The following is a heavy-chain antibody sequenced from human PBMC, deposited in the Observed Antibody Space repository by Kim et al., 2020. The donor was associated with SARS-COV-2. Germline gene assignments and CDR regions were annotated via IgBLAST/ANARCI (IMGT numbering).Heavy chain of an antibody. D-gene: IGHD3-10*01. CDR1: GFTFDNFG. V-gene: IGHV3-30*18. CDR2: ISYEGSIK. J-gene: IGHJ4*02. Sequence: GGSLRLSCVASGFTFDNFGFHWVRQAPGKGLEWVAGISYEGSIKHYADFSEGRLTISKDNSKNTVYLQMNSLRPEDTAVYYCANRKGFFMLGGDYLDFWGQGTLVTVSS. CDR3: ANRKGFFMLGGDYLDF.